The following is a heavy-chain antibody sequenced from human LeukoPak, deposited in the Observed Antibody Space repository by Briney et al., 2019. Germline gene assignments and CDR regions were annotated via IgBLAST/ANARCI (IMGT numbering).Heavy chain of an antibody. D-gene: IGHD6-13*01. CDR1: GYSFTTYW. Sequence: GESLKISCKASGYSFTTYWIGWVRQIPGKGLELMGIIYPGDSDTRYSPSFQGQVTISADKSISTAYLQWSSLKASDTAMYYCARVRTVASAGPFDYWGQGTLVTVSS. CDR2: IYPGDSDT. J-gene: IGHJ4*02. CDR3: ARVRTVASAGPFDY. V-gene: IGHV5-51*01.